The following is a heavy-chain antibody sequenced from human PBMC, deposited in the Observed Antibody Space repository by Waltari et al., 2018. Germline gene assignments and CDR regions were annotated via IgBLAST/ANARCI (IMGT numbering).Heavy chain of an antibody. CDR1: GFTFSSYG. V-gene: IGHV3-33*06. J-gene: IGHJ4*02. Sequence: QVQLVESGGGVVQPGRSLRLSCAASGFTFSSYGMHWVRQAPGKGLEWVAVIWYDGSNKYYADSVKGRFTISRDNSKNTLYLQMNSLRAEDTAVYYCAKEYGSGGFDYWGQGTLVTVSS. D-gene: IGHD3-10*01. CDR2: IWYDGSNK. CDR3: AKEYGSGGFDY.